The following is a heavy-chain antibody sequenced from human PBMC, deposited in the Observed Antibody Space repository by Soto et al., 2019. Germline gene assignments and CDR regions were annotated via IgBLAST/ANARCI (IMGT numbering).Heavy chain of an antibody. CDR1: GFTFSTHW. Sequence: EVQLVESGGGLVQPGGSLRLSYAASGFTFSTHWMSWVRQAPGKGLEWGANIKQDGSEKYYVDSVKGRFTISRDNTKKSLYLRRNSLSAETTVVYCCASRYLEYCSSASCSAPYDFWGQGTLVTVSS. CDR3: ASRYLEYCSSASCSAPYDF. J-gene: IGHJ4*02. D-gene: IGHD2-2*01. CDR2: IKQDGSEK. V-gene: IGHV3-7*05.